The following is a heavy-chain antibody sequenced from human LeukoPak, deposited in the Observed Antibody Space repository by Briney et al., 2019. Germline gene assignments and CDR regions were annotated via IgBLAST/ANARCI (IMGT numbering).Heavy chain of an antibody. CDR3: ARSRYCSSASCYRWFDP. CDR1: GFTVSAYA. CDR2: ISSSSSTI. V-gene: IGHV3-48*02. D-gene: IGHD2-2*02. Sequence: GGSLRLSCAASGFTVSAYAMAWVRQAPGKGLEWVSYISSSSSTIYYADSVKGRFTISRDNAKNSLYLQMNSLRDEDTAVYYCARSRYCSSASCYRWFDPWGQGTLVTVSS. J-gene: IGHJ5*02.